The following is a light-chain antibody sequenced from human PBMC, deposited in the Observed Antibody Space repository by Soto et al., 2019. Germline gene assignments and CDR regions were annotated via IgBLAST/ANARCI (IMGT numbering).Light chain of an antibody. CDR1: HSVSSN. CDR2: GAS. J-gene: IGKJ2*01. V-gene: IGKV3-15*01. CDR3: QQYNNWPANT. Sequence: EIVMTQSPATLSVSPGERATLSCRASHSVSSNLAWYQQKPGQAPRLLSYGASTRATGIPARFSGSGSGTEFTLTISSVQSEDFAVYYCQQYNNWPANTFGQGTKLEIK.